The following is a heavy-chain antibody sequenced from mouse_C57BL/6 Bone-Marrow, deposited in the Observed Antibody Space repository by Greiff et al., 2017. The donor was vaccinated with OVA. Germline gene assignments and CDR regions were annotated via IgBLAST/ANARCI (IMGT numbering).Heavy chain of an antibody. CDR2: IWRGGST. D-gene: IGHD3-2*02. CDR3: AKTTQATGAMDD. Sequence: VQLQQSGPGLVQPSQSLSITCTVSGFSLTSYGVHWVRQSPGKGLEWLGVIWRGGSTDYNAAFMSRLSITKDNSKSHVFFNMNSLQADDAAIYYCAKTTQATGAMDDWGQGTSVTVSS. V-gene: IGHV2-5*01. J-gene: IGHJ4*01. CDR1: GFSLTSYG.